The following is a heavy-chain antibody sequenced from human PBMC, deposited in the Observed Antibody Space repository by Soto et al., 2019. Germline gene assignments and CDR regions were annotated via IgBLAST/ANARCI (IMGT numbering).Heavy chain of an antibody. CDR3: ASSYYGSGTPSYYGMDV. D-gene: IGHD3-10*01. V-gene: IGHV1-18*01. CDR1: GYTFTSYG. J-gene: IGHJ6*02. CDR2: ISAYNGNT. Sequence: QVQLVQSGAEVKKPGASVKVSCKASGYTFTSYGISWVRQAPGQGLEWMGWISAYNGNTNYAQNLQGRVTLTTDTSXSXXYMEMRSLRSDATAAYYCASSYYGSGTPSYYGMDVWGQGTTVTVSS.